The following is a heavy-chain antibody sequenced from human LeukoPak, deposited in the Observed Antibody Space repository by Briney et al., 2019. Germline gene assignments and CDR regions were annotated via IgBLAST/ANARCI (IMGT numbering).Heavy chain of an antibody. CDR2: ISSSGSTI. CDR1: GFTFSSYE. CDR3: ARDQSSGYDFWSGYFYYYMDV. V-gene: IGHV3-48*03. J-gene: IGHJ6*03. Sequence: GGSLRLSCAASGFTFSSYEMNWVRQAPGKGLEWVSYISSSGSTIYYADSVKGRFTISRDNAKNSLYLQMNSLRAEDTAVYYCARDQSSGYDFWSGYFYYYMDVWGKGTTVTVSS. D-gene: IGHD3-3*01.